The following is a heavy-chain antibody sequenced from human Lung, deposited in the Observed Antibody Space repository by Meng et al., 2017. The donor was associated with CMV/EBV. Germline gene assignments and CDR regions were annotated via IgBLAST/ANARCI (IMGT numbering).Heavy chain of an antibody. V-gene: IGHV3-30-3*01. D-gene: IGHD1-26*01. CDR1: GFTFSRHA. Sequence: XSXRLPXAASGFTFSRHAMHWVRQAPGKGLEWVAVISYGGSGKYYADSVRGRFTISTDESKNTLYLQINSLRPEDTAVYYRARDSDSGSYWGDNWFDPWGQGTLVXVSS. CDR3: ARDSDSGSYWGDNWFDP. CDR2: ISYGGSGK. J-gene: IGHJ5*02.